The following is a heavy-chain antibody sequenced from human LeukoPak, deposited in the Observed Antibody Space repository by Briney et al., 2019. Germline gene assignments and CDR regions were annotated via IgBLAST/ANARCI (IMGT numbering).Heavy chain of an antibody. D-gene: IGHD1-26*01. CDR2: ISKDGTDK. CDR1: GFTFSTFA. Sequence: GGSLRLSCAASGFTFSTFAMHWVRQAPGKGLEWVAVISKDGTDKYYADSVKGRFTVSRDNSKKMLYLQMNSLRADDTAMYYCASPLSGTFSEFDYWGQGTLDTVSS. CDR3: ASPLSGTFSEFDY. V-gene: IGHV3-30*01. J-gene: IGHJ4*02.